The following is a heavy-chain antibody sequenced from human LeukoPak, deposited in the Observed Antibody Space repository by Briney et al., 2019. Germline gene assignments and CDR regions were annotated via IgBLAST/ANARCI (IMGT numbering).Heavy chain of an antibody. CDR2: ISSSSSYI. J-gene: IGHJ4*02. CDR3: ARDRVRGVIPFDY. D-gene: IGHD3-10*01. Sequence: GGSLRLSCDASGFIFSDYYMSWVRQAPGKGLEWVSSISSSSSYIYYADSVKGRFTISRDNAKNSLYLQMNSLRAEDTAVYYCARDRVRGVIPFDYWGQGTLVTVSS. CDR1: GFIFSDYY. V-gene: IGHV3-21*01.